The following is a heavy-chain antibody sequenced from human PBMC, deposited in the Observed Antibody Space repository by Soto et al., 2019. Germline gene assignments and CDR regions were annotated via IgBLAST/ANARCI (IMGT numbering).Heavy chain of an antibody. CDR3: ARDLRGSGSYYTGCYFDY. CDR1: GYTFTSYG. J-gene: IGHJ4*02. V-gene: IGHV1-18*01. Sequence: QVQLVQSGAEVKKPGASVKVSCKASGYTFTSYGISWVRQAPGQGLEWMGWISAYNGNTNYAQKLQGRVTMTTDTSTSTAYMELRSLRSDDTAVYYCARDLRGSGSYYTGCYFDYWGQGILVTVSS. CDR2: ISAYNGNT. D-gene: IGHD3-10*01.